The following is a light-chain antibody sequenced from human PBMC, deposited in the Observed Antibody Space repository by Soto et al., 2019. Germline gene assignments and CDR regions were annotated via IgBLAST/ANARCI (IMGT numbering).Light chain of an antibody. CDR1: QSVRSW. V-gene: IGKV1-5*01. Sequence: DIPMTQSPSTLSASVGDRVTITCRASQSVRSWLAWYQQKPGRAPKFLIYDASSLESGVTSRFSGSGSGTEFTLTISNLQPDDFATYYCQQYDNYPLTFGGGTKVEI. CDR2: DAS. J-gene: IGKJ4*01. CDR3: QQYDNYPLT.